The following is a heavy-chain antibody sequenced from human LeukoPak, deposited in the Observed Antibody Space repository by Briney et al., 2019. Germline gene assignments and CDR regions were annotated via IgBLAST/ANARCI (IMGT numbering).Heavy chain of an antibody. J-gene: IGHJ4*02. D-gene: IGHD1-14*01. V-gene: IGHV3-23*01. Sequence: GGSLRLSCAASGFTFSSYAMSWVRQAPGEGLEWVSAISGSGGSTYYADSVKGRFTISRDNSKNTLYLQMNSLRAEDTAVYYCAKTRNPLSYFDYWGQGTLVTVSS. CDR1: GFTFSSYA. CDR3: AKTRNPLSYFDY. CDR2: ISGSGGST.